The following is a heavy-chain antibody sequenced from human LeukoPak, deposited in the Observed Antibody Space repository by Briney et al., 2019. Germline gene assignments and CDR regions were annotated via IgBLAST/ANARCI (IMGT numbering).Heavy chain of an antibody. V-gene: IGHV1-2*04. CDR3: ARAGTAMVSFYGMDV. J-gene: IGHJ6*02. CDR1: GYTFTGYY. Sequence: ASVKVSCKASGYTFTGYYMHWVRQAPGQGLEWMGLINPNSGGTNYAQKFQGWVTMTRDTSISTAYMELSRLRSDDTAVYYCARAGTAMVSFYGMDVWGQGTTVTVSS. D-gene: IGHD5-18*01. CDR2: INPNSGGT.